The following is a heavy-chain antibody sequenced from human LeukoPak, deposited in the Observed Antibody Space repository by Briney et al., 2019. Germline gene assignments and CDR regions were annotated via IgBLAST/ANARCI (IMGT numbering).Heavy chain of an antibody. J-gene: IGHJ3*02. V-gene: IGHV3-23*01. Sequence: PGGSLRLSCAASGFTFSSYAMSWVRQAPGKGLEWVSAISGSGGSTYYAGSVKGRFTISRDNSKNTLYLQINSLRGEDTAVYYCARDRRIMVTGGDALDIWGQGTMVTVSS. CDR1: GFTFSSYA. CDR2: ISGSGGST. CDR3: ARDRRIMVTGGDALDI. D-gene: IGHD5-18*01.